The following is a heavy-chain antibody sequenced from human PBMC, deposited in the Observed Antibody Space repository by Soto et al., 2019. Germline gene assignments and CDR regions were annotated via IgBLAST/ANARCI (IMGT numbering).Heavy chain of an antibody. D-gene: IGHD3-16*01. J-gene: IGHJ6*04. CDR2: IIPILDIA. CDR1: GGTFSSYT. V-gene: IGHV1-69*02. Sequence: QVQLVQSGAEVKKPGYSVKVPCKASGGTFSSYTISWVRQAPGQGLEWMGRIIPILDIANYAQKFQGRVTITADKSTSTAYMELSSLRSEDTAVYYCARVIRFSQEWRSGAAVWGKGTTVTVSS. CDR3: ARVIRFSQEWRSGAAV.